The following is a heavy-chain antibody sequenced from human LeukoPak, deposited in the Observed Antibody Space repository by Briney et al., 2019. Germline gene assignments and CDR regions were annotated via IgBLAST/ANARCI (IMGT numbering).Heavy chain of an antibody. CDR3: ARDHYYYYMDV. CDR2: IIPIFGTA. CDR1: GGTFSSYA. V-gene: IGHV1-69*13. J-gene: IGHJ6*03. Sequence: ASVQVSCKASGGTFSSYAISWVRQAPRQGLEWMGGIIPIFGTANYAQKFQGRVTITADESTSTAYMELSSLRSEDTAVYYCARDHYYYYMDVWGKGTTVTVSS.